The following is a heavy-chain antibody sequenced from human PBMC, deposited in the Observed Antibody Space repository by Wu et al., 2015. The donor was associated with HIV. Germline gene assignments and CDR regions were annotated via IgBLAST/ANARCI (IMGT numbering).Heavy chain of an antibody. V-gene: IGHV1-69*13. D-gene: IGHD1-1*01. J-gene: IGHJ6*03. CDR3: ARDLFSAQIGTDYYYYYYMDV. CDR1: GGTFSYSA. CDR2: FTTIFGTA. Sequence: QAQLVQSGAEVKKPGSSVKVSCKASGGTFSYSAIAWVRQAPGQGLEWMGGFTTIFGTANYAQKFQDRVTITADESTGTAYMELRSLRSEDTAVYYCARDLFSAQIGTDYYYYYYMDVWARDHGHRLL.